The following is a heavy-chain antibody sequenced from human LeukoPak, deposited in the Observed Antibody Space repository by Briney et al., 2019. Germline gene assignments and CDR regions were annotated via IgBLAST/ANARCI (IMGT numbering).Heavy chain of an antibody. Sequence: GGFLRLSCAASGFTFSSYSMNWVRQAPGKGLEWVSSISSSSSYIYYADSVKGRFTISRDNAKNSLYLQMNSLRAEDTAVYYCAREGVDYDFWSGYVLFMDVWGKGTTVTVSS. CDR1: GFTFSSYS. J-gene: IGHJ6*03. CDR3: AREGVDYDFWSGYVLFMDV. D-gene: IGHD3-3*01. CDR2: ISSSSSYI. V-gene: IGHV3-21*01.